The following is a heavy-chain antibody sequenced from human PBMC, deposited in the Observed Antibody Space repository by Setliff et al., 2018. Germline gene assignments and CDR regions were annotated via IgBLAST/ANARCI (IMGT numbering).Heavy chain of an antibody. CDR2: IKQDGSEK. CDR3: ARDPHFDS. J-gene: IGHJ4*02. V-gene: IGHV3-7*01. Sequence: GGSLRLSCAASGFTFSGHWMTWVRQAPGKGLEWVANIKQDGSEKYYVDSVKGRFSISRDNAKDSLYPQMNSLRAEDTAVYYCARDPHFDSWGQGTLVTVSS. CDR1: GFTFSGHW.